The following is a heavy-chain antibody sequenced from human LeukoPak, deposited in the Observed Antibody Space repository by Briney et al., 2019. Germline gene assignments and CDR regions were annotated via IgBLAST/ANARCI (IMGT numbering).Heavy chain of an antibody. CDR2: INPNSGGT. Sequence: ASVKVSCKASGYTFTGYYMHWVRQAPGQGLEWMGWINPNSGGTNYAQKFQGRVTMTRDTSISTAYMELRSLRSDDTAVYYCARVSYSSGWYPQGQSNDYWGQGTLVTVSS. D-gene: IGHD6-19*01. J-gene: IGHJ4*02. CDR3: ARVSYSSGWYPQGQSNDY. CDR1: GYTFTGYY. V-gene: IGHV1-2*02.